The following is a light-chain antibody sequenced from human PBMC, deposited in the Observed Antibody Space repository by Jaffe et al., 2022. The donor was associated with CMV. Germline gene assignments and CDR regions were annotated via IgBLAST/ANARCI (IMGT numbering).Light chain of an antibody. CDR1: ESISSW. J-gene: IGKJ2*01. CDR3: QQYNSFSRYT. CDR2: KAS. V-gene: IGKV1-5*03. Sequence: DIQMTQSPSTLSASVGDRVTITCRASESISSWLAWYQQKPGKAPKLLIYKASVLESGVPSTFSGSGSGTEFTLTISSLQPDDFATYYCQQYNSFSRYTFGQGTKLEIK.